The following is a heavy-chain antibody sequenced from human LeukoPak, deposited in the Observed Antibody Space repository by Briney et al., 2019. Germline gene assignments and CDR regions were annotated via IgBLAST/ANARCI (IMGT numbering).Heavy chain of an antibody. CDR1: GFTFSSYA. Sequence: GGSLRLSCAASGFTFSSYAMSWVRQAPGKGLEWVSAISGSGGSTYYADSVKGRFTISRDNSKNTLYLQMNSLRAEDTAVYYCARLKIDGTHFDYWGQGTLVTVSS. CDR3: ARLKIDGTHFDY. CDR2: ISGSGGST. V-gene: IGHV3-23*01. D-gene: IGHD1-26*01. J-gene: IGHJ4*02.